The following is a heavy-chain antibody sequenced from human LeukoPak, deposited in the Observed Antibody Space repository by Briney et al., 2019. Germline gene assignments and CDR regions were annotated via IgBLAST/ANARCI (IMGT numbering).Heavy chain of an antibody. J-gene: IGHJ4*02. V-gene: IGHV3-30*18. Sequence: GGSLRLSCAASGFTFSSYGMHWVRQAPGKGLEWVAVISYDGSNKYYADSVKGRFTISRDNSKNTLYLQMNSLGAEDTAVHYCAKAGGGSTSWTLDYWGQGTLVTVSS. CDR3: AKAGGGSTSWTLDY. D-gene: IGHD2-2*01. CDR1: GFTFSSYG. CDR2: ISYDGSNK.